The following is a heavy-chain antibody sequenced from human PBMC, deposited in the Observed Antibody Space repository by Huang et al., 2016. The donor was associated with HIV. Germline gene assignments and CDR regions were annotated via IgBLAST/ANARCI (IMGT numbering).Heavy chain of an antibody. CDR3: AKDGADEEWDIDY. D-gene: IGHD1-26*01. Sequence: VQLVESGGGVVQPGRSLRLACAASGFSFSTYGLHWVRQAPGKGREWVAIISYDGSKKYYAHSVKGRFTISRDTSENKVYLQMNSLRHEDTAVYYCAKDGADEEWDIDYWGQGTLVTVSS. J-gene: IGHJ4*02. V-gene: IGHV3-30*18. CDR2: ISYDGSKK. CDR1: GFSFSTYG.